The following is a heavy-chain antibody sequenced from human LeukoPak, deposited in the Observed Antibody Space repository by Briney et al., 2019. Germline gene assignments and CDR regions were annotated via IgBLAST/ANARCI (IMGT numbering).Heavy chain of an antibody. D-gene: IGHD2-2*01. Sequence: SETLSLTCTVSGGSISSSSYYWGWIRQPPGKGLEWIGSIYYSGSTYYNPSLKSRVTISVDTSKNQFSLKLGSVTAADTAVYYCARGVPAAKMFDYWGQGTLVTVSS. CDR3: ARGVPAAKMFDY. V-gene: IGHV4-39*07. CDR2: IYYSGST. CDR1: GGSISSSSYY. J-gene: IGHJ4*02.